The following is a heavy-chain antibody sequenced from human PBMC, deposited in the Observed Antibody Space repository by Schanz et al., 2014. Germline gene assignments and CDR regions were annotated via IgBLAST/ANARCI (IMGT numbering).Heavy chain of an antibody. V-gene: IGHV3-23*04. J-gene: IGHJ4*02. CDR3: AKGGSSLDD. CDR2: ISGSGGTT. D-gene: IGHD3-16*01. CDR1: RFTFSNYA. Sequence: VQLVESGGGVVQPGRSLKLSCAASRFTFSNYAMNWVRQAPGKGLEWVSGISGSGGTTYYADSVKGRFTISRDNSKNTLYLQMNSLRVEDTAVYYCAKGGSSLDDWGQGTLVAVSS.